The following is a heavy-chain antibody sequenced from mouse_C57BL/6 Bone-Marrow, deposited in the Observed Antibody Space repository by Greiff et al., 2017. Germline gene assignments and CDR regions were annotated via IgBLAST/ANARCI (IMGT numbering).Heavy chain of an antibody. CDR2: MHPNGGSP. V-gene: IGHV1-64*01. J-gene: IGHJ4*01. CDR1: GYTFTNYW. CDR3: ARSYDYDDYTMDY. Sequence: QVQLKQPGAELVKPGASVKLSCKASGYTFTNYWMHWVKQRPGQGLEWIGMMHPNGGSPDYNEKFTSEATLSVDNSSRTAYMELSSLTSEDSAVYYCARSYDYDDYTMDYWGQGTSVTVSS. D-gene: IGHD2-4*01.